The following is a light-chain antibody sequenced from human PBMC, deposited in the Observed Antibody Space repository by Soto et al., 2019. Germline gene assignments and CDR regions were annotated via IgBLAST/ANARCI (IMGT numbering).Light chain of an antibody. J-gene: IGKJ1*01. CDR2: GAS. CDR1: QSISGTF. Sequence: EIVLTQSPGTLSLSPGERATLSCRASQSISGTFLAWYQHKPGQAPRVLIYGASRRATGIPDRFSGSGSGTAFTLTISRLEPEDFALYYCQQYYSSWTFGQGTKVE. CDR3: QQYYSSWT. V-gene: IGKV3-20*01.